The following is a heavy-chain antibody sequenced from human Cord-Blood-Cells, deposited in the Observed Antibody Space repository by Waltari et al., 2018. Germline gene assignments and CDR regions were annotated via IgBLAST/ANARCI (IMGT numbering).Heavy chain of an antibody. D-gene: IGHD7-27*01. CDR1: GYTFTGHY. V-gene: IGHV1-2*04. CDR2: INPNSGGT. J-gene: IGHJ3*02. Sequence: QVQLVQSGAEVKKPGASAKVSCKASGYTFTGHYMHWVRQAPGQGLEWMGWINPNSGGTNYAQKFQGWVTMTRDTSISTAYMELSRLRSDDTAVYYCAIATKTGDDAFDIWGQGTMVTVSS. CDR3: AIATKTGDDAFDI.